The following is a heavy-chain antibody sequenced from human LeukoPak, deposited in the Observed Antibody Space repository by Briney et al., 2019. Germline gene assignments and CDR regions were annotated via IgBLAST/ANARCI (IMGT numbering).Heavy chain of an antibody. CDR3: ARVGGRGSIGGDC. Sequence: GGSLRLSCAASGFTFSSYAMSWVRQAPGKGLVWVSRIKSDGSATTYADFVKGRFTVSRDNAKNTLYLQMSSLRAEDTAMYFCARVGGRGSIGGDCWGQGTLVTVSS. J-gene: IGHJ4*02. D-gene: IGHD3-10*01. V-gene: IGHV3-74*03. CDR2: IKSDGSAT. CDR1: GFTFSSYA.